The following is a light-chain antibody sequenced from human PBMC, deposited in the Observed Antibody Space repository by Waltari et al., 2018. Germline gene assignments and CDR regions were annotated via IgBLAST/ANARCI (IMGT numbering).Light chain of an antibody. V-gene: IGLV7-43*01. Sequence: QTVVNQEPSLTVSPGGTITLTCASSTGAVTSGHYPNWFQQNPGQAPRALIYNTSNQHSWTPARFSGSLPGGKAALTLSGVQPEDEAEYYCLLYYGGLWVFGGGTKLTVL. CDR2: NTS. CDR1: TGAVTSGHY. CDR3: LLYYGGLWV. J-gene: IGLJ3*02.